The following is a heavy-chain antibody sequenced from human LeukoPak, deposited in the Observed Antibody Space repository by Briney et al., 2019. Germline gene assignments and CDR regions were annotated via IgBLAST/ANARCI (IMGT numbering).Heavy chain of an antibody. J-gene: IGHJ5*02. CDR1: GGSISSTSYY. CDR2: IYYSGST. Sequence: SETLSLTCTVSGGSISSTSYYWGWIRQPPGKGLEWIGSIYYSGSTYYNPSLKSRVTISVNTSKNQFSLRMSSVTTADTAVYYCARTDPKIDPSGQGSLVTVSS. V-gene: IGHV4-39*01. CDR3: ARTDPKIDP.